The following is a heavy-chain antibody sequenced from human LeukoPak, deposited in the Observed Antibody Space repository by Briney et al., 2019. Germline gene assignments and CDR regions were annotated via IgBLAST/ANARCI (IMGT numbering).Heavy chain of an antibody. V-gene: IGHV4-39*01. Sequence: SETLSLTCTVSGGSISSSSYYWGWIRQPPGKGLEWIGSIYYSGSTYYNPSLKSRVTISVDTSKNQFSLKLSSVTAADTAVYYCARGSERPDQLGYDYWGQGTLVTVSS. CDR3: ARGSERPDQLGYDY. CDR1: GGSISSSSYY. J-gene: IGHJ4*02. D-gene: IGHD7-27*01. CDR2: IYYSGST.